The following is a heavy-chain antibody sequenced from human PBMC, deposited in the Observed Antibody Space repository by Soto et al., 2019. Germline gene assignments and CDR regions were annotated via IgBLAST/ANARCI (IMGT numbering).Heavy chain of an antibody. J-gene: IGHJ4*02. Sequence: PGGSLRLSXVASGFTFSNYAMSWVRQVAGKGLEWVAVIRGRADYTEYAESVRGRFTISRDNSRNTLFLQMNSLRAEDTAVYLCAKDSLPGIAAAGTVYWGQGTLVTVSS. CDR1: GFTFSNYA. V-gene: IGHV3-23*01. D-gene: IGHD6-13*01. CDR3: AKDSLPGIAAAGTVY. CDR2: IRGRADYT.